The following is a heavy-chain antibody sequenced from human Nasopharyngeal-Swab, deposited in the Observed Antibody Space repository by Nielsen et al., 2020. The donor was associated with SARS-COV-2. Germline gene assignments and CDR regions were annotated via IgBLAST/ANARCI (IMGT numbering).Heavy chain of an antibody. CDR1: GYTFTSYA. V-gene: IGHV1-3*01. D-gene: IGHD3-22*01. CDR2: INAGNGNT. Sequence: ASVKVSCKASGYTFTSYAMHWVRQAPGQRLEWMGWINAGNGNTKYSQKFQGRVTITRDTSASTAYIELSSLRSEDTAVYYCAREDSSGYYHILGLDYWGQGTLVTVSS. CDR3: AREDSSGYYHILGLDY. J-gene: IGHJ4*02.